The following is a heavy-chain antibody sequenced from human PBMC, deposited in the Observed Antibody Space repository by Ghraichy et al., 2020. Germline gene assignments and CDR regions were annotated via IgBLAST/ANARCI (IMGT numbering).Heavy chain of an antibody. J-gene: IGHJ4*02. D-gene: IGHD3-22*01. CDR2: IYSGGNT. Sequence: LSLTCAISGLIVSSNYMSWVRQAPGKGLEWVSGIYSGGNTHYADFVKGRFILSRDNSKNTVYLQLNSLTVEDTALYYCALRGPSSGYYVAFDYWGQGILVTVSS. V-gene: IGHV3-66*01. CDR1: GLIVSSNY. CDR3: ALRGPSSGYYVAFDY.